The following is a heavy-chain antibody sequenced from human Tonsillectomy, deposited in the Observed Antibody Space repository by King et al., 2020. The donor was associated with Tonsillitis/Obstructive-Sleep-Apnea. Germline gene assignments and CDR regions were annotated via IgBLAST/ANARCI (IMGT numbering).Heavy chain of an antibody. J-gene: IGHJ1*01. V-gene: IGHV3-49*04. D-gene: IGHD6-19*01. CDR1: GFTFGDYV. Sequence: DVQLVESGGGLVQPGRSLRLSCTASGFTFGDYVMSWVRQAPGKGLEWVGFIRSKAYGGTTEYAASVKGRFTLSRDDSKSIAYLQMNSLKTEDTAVYYCTRGLAVAGMYFHHWGQGTLVTVSS. CDR3: TRGLAVAGMYFHH. CDR2: IRSKAYGGTT.